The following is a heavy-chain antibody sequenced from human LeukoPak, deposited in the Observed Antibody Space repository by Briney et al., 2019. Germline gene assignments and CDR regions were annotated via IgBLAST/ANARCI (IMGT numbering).Heavy chain of an antibody. CDR1: GYTFTNFG. J-gene: IGHJ3*02. CDR3: ARAGGWARGDYKADAFGI. D-gene: IGHD6-19*01. Sequence: ASVKVSCKASGYTFTNFGISWVRQAPGQGLEWMVWISVYKGDTNYAQILQGRVTMSTDTSTSTAYMELRSLRSDDTAVYYCARAGGWARGDYKADAFGIWGQGTMVTVSS. CDR2: ISVYKGDT. V-gene: IGHV1-18*01.